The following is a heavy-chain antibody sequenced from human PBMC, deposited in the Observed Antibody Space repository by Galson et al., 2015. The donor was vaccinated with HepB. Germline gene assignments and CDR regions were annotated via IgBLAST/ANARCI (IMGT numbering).Heavy chain of an antibody. D-gene: IGHD5-12*01. V-gene: IGHV3-15*01. CDR3: TTFPDQYSGYDPPRDY. J-gene: IGHJ4*02. CDR2: VKSKSNGGTI. Sequence: SLRLSCAGSGFIFSNAWMSWVRQAPGKGLEWVGRVKSKSNGGTIDYPAPVKGRFTISRGDSKNTLYLQMNSLKTEDTAVYYCTTFPDQYSGYDPPRDYWGQGTLVTVSS. CDR1: GFIFSNAW.